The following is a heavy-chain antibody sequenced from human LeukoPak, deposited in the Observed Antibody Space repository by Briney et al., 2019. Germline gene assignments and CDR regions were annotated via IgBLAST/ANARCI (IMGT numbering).Heavy chain of an antibody. CDR1: GFTFSSYA. CDR2: ISGSGGST. V-gene: IGHV3-23*01. CDR3: AKDGSYDFWSGYWVLYYFDY. D-gene: IGHD3-3*01. J-gene: IGHJ4*02. Sequence: GGSLRLSCAASGFTFSSYAMSWVRQAPGKGLEWVSAISGSGGSTYYADSVKGRFTISRDNSKNTLYQQMNSLRAEDTAVYYCAKDGSYDFWSGYWVLYYFDYWGQGTLVTVSS.